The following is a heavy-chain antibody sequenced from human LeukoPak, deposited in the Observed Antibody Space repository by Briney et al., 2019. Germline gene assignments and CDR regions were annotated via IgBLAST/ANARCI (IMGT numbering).Heavy chain of an antibody. CDR3: VGIQLWTKKLI. D-gene: IGHD5-18*01. V-gene: IGHV4-59*08. J-gene: IGHJ4*02. CDR1: GDSMKSYY. Sequence: SETLSLTCTVSGDSMKSYYLSWVRQPPGKGLEWIGYVYHSGSTSYNPSLESRLTISVDMSKKQFALNLTSVTAADTAVYYCVGIQLWTKKLIWGQGTPVTVSS. CDR2: VYHSGST.